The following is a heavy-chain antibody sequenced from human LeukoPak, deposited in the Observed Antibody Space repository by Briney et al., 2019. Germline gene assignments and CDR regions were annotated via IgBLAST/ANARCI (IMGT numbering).Heavy chain of an antibody. J-gene: IGHJ5*02. V-gene: IGHV1-8*01. CDR2: MNPNSGNT. CDR1: GYTFTTYD. Sequence: ASVKVSCKASGYTFTTYDINWVRQATGQGLEWMGWMNPNSGNTGYAQKFQGRVTMTTDTSTSTAYMELRSLRSDDTAVYYCARAYSSSDGCVDPWGQGTLVTVSS. D-gene: IGHD6-13*01. CDR3: ARAYSSSDGCVDP.